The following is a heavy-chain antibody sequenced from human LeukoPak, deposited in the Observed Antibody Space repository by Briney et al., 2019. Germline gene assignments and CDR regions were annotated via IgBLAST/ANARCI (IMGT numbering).Heavy chain of an antibody. J-gene: IGHJ4*02. CDR2: IYTSGST. CDR3: ARDGSSAAASSFDY. Sequence: KSSETLSLTCTVSGGSISSYYWSWIRQPAGKGLEWIRRIYTSGSTNYNPSLKSRITMSVDTSKNQFSLKLSSVTAAYTAVYYCARDGSSAAASSFDYWGQGTLVTVSS. CDR1: GGSISSYY. D-gene: IGHD6-13*01. V-gene: IGHV4-4*07.